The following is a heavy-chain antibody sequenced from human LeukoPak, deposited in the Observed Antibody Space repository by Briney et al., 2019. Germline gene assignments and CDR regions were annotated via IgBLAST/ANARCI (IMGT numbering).Heavy chain of an antibody. CDR1: GFTFSDYA. V-gene: IGHV3-23*01. J-gene: IGHJ4*02. CDR3: ARALIAARPDSLFDY. Sequence: GGSLRLSCAASGFTFSDYALSWVRQTPGKGLEWVAATTGSSGDTYHADSVKGRFAISRDNSKNTLYLQMGSLRPEDMAVYYCARALIAARPDSLFDYWGQGTLVTVSS. CDR2: TTGSSGDT. D-gene: IGHD6-6*01.